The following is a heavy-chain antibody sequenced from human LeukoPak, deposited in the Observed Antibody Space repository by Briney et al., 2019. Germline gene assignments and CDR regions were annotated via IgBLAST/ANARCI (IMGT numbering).Heavy chain of an antibody. D-gene: IGHD5-12*01. J-gene: IGHJ4*02. CDR3: ARYSGYDWGVPDY. CDR1: GGTFSSYA. Sequence: SVEVSCKASGGTFSSYAISWVRQAPGQGLEWMGGIIPIFGTANYAQKFQGRVTITADESTSTAYMELSSLRSEDTAVYYCARYSGYDWGVPDYWGQGTLVTVSS. V-gene: IGHV1-69*13. CDR2: IIPIFGTA.